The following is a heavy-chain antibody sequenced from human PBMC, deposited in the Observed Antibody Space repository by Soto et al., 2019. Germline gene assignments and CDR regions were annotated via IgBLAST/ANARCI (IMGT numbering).Heavy chain of an antibody. CDR1: GFTFSSYD. CDR3: ARESEDLTSNFDY. Sequence: GGSLRLSCAASGFTFSSYDMRWVRQAPGKGLEWVSSISASGGLTHYADFVQGRFVTSRDQSSNTLYLEMNSLRAEDTAVYYCARESEDLTSNFDYWGQGTLVTVSS. V-gene: IGHV3-23*01. CDR2: ISASGGLT. J-gene: IGHJ4*02.